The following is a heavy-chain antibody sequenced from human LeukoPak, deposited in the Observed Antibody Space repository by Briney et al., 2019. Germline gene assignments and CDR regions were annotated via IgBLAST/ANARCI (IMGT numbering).Heavy chain of an antibody. CDR1: GGSISSYY. Sequence: SETLSLTCTVSGGSISSYYWSWLRQPPGKGLEWIGYINDGGSTNYNPSLKSRVTISVDTSKNQFSLRVSSVTAADTAVYYCARHLNNCGDDCYIFDYWGQGTLVTVSS. V-gene: IGHV4-59*08. CDR2: INDGGST. CDR3: ARHLNNCGDDCYIFDY. D-gene: IGHD2-21*01. J-gene: IGHJ4*02.